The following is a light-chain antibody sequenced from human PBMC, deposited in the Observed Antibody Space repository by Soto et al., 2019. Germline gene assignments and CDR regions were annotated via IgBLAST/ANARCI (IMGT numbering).Light chain of an antibody. V-gene: IGLV1-51*01. CDR1: SSNIGGNS. CDR3: GSWDSSLSAYV. J-gene: IGLJ1*01. Sequence: QSVLTQPPSASAAPGQKVTICCSGCSSNIGGNSVSWYQQLPGTAPKLLIYDDNKRPSGIPDRFSGSKSGTSATLGITGFQTGDEADYYCGSWDSSLSAYVFGTGPKVTVL. CDR2: DDN.